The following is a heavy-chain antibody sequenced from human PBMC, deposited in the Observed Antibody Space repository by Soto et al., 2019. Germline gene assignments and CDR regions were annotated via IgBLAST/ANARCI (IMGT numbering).Heavy chain of an antibody. V-gene: IGHV4-4*02. J-gene: IGHJ3*02. Sequence: SETLSLTCAVSSGSISSSNWWSWVRQPPGKGLEWIGEIYHSGSTNYNPSLKSRVTISVDKSKNQFSLKLSSVTAADTAVYYCARAGRYCSGGSCYSDAFDIWGQGTMVTVSS. CDR3: ARAGRYCSGGSCYSDAFDI. CDR1: SGSISSSNW. D-gene: IGHD2-15*01. CDR2: IYHSGST.